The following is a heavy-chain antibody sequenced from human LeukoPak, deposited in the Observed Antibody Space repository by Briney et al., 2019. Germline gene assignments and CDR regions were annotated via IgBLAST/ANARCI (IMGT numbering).Heavy chain of an antibody. CDR3: AKSGYRSPYYGMDV. D-gene: IGHD5-12*01. CDR2: ISWNSGSI. Sequence: PGGSLRLSCAASGFTFDGYAMHWVRQAPGKGLEWVSGISWNSGSIGYADSVKGRFTISRDNAKNSLYLQMNSLRAEDTALYYCAKSGYRSPYYGMDVWGQGTTVTVSS. J-gene: IGHJ6*02. CDR1: GFTFDGYA. V-gene: IGHV3-9*01.